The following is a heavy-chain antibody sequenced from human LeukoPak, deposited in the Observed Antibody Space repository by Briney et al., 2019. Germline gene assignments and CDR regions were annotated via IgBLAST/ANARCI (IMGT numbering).Heavy chain of an antibody. CDR1: GYTFTSYY. V-gene: IGHV1-46*01. J-gene: IGHJ4*02. D-gene: IGHD1-1*01. CDR3: ARGTTDAY. CDR2: INPSGGST. Sequence: ASVKVSFKASGYTFTSYYIDWVRQAPGQGLERMGVINPSGGSTRYAQKFQGRVTMTGDPSTRTVYMELSSLTSDDTAVYYCARGTTDAYWGQGTPVTVSS.